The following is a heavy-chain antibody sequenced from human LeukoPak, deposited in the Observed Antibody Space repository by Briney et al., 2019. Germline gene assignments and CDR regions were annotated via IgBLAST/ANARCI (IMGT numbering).Heavy chain of an antibody. CDR2: IQAKAYGGAT. D-gene: IGHD2-2*01. V-gene: IGHV3-49*04. Sequence: PGRSLRLSCSTSGFTFGDYAMSWVRQAPGKGLEWVGFIQAKAYGGATKYAASVNCRFSISRDDSQSIANLQMNDLKTKDTAVYYCTRAPHPRCSSSGCYLDYWGQGTLVTVSS. CDR1: GFTFGDYA. J-gene: IGHJ4*02. CDR3: TRAPHPRCSSSGCYLDY.